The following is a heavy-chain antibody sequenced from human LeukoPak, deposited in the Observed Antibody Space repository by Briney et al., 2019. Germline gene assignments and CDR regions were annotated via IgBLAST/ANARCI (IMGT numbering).Heavy chain of an antibody. CDR3: ARSSGLHSSKWSYYFDY. Sequence: EPSETLSLTCTVSGGSISSYYWSWIRQPPGKGLEWIGYIAYIGSTNYNPSLKSRIRMSVDRSQNQVSLKLTSVTAADTAVYYCARSSGLHSSKWSYYFDYWGQGTLVTVSS. D-gene: IGHD3-22*01. CDR1: GGSISSYY. CDR2: IAYIGST. J-gene: IGHJ4*02. V-gene: IGHV4-59*08.